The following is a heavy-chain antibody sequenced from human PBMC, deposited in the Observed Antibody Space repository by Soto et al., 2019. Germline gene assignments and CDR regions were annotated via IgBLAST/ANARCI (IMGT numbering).Heavy chain of an antibody. V-gene: IGHV1-2*02. CDR1: GYTFTGYY. CDR2: INPNSGGT. J-gene: IGHJ6*02. CDR3: ARDARFLEWLRLGMDV. Sequence: GASVKVSCKASGYTFTGYYMHWVRQAPGQGLEWMGWINPNSGGTNYAQKFQGRVTMTRDTSISTAYMELSRLGSDDTAVYYCARDARFLEWLRLGMDVWGQGATVTVSS. D-gene: IGHD3-3*01.